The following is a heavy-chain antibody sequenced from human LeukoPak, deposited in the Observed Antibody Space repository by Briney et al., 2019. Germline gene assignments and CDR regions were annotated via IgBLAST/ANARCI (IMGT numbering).Heavy chain of an antibody. J-gene: IGHJ4*02. CDR3: ARARYSSAPFDY. V-gene: IGHV4-59*01. CDR1: GGSISSYY. CDR2: ISYSGST. Sequence: PSETLSLTCIVSGGSISSYYWSWIRQPPGKGLEWVGYISYSGSTNYNPSLKSRVTISVVTSKNQFSLKLSSVTAADTAVYYCARARYSSAPFDYWGQGTLITVSS. D-gene: IGHD6-25*01.